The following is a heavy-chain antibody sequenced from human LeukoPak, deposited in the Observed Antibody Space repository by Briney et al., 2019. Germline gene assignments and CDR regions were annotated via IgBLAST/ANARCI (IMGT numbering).Heavy chain of an antibody. J-gene: IGHJ4*02. Sequence: GGSLRLSCAASGFTFSSYWMSWVRQAPGKGLEWVANIKQDGSEKYYVDSVKGRFTISRDNAKNSLYLQMNSLRAEDTAVYYCARGLGIAAAGVDYWGQGTLVTVSS. CDR3: ARGLGIAAAGVDY. V-gene: IGHV3-7*01. CDR2: IKQDGSEK. D-gene: IGHD6-13*01. CDR1: GFTFSSYW.